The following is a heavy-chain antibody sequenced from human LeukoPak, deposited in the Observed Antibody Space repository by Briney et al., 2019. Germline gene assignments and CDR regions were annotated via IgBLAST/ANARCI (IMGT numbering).Heavy chain of an antibody. CDR2: IRYDGSNK. V-gene: IGHV3-30*02. CDR3: ARVYYYGSGSYTYYFDY. D-gene: IGHD3-10*01. Sequence: GGSLRLSCAASGFTFSSYGMHWVRQAPGKGLEWVAFIRYDGSNKYYADSVKGRFTISRDNSKNTLYLQMNSLRAEDTAVYYCARVYYYGSGSYTYYFDYWGQGTLVTVSS. J-gene: IGHJ4*02. CDR1: GFTFSSYG.